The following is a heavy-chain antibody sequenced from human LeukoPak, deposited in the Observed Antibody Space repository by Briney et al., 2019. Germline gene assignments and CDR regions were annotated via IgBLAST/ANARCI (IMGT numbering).Heavy chain of an antibody. CDR3: AKGSQLLVAAFDI. D-gene: IGHD2-2*01. V-gene: IGHV3-30*18. J-gene: IGHJ3*02. CDR1: GFTFSSYG. Sequence: GGSLRLSCAASGFTFSSYGMHWVRQAPGKGLEWVAVISYDGSNKYYADSVKGRFTISRDNSKNTLYLQMASLRAEDTAVYYCAKGSQLLVAAFDIWGQGTMVTVSS. CDR2: ISYDGSNK.